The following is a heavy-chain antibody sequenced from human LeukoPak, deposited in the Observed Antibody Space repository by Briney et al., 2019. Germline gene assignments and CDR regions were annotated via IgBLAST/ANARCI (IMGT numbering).Heavy chain of an antibody. D-gene: IGHD3-22*01. CDR3: AKDRLGGYYYDSSGYPRYDYFDY. V-gene: IGHV3-23*01. Sequence: GSLRLSCAASGFTFSSYAMSWVRQAPGKGLEGVSAIIGSGGSTYYADSVKGRFTISRDNSKNTLYLQMNSLRAEDTAVCYCAKDRLGGYYYDSSGYPRYDYFDYWGQGTLVTVSS. CDR1: GFTFSSYA. CDR2: IIGSGGST. J-gene: IGHJ4*02.